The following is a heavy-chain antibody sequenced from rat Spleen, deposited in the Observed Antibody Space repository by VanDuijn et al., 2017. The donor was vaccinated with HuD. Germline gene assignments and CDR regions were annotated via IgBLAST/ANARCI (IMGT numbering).Heavy chain of an antibody. Sequence: EVQLVESDGGLVQPGRSLKVSCAASGFTFSDYYMTWVRQAPTKGLEWVATISYDGSNTYYRDSVRGRFTISRDNADSTLYLQMDSLRSEDTATYYCVRQDTSGYSNWFAYWGQGALVTVSS. CDR2: ISYDGSNT. V-gene: IGHV5-7*01. J-gene: IGHJ3*01. D-gene: IGHD4-3*01. CDR1: GFTFSDYY. CDR3: VRQDTSGYSNWFAY.